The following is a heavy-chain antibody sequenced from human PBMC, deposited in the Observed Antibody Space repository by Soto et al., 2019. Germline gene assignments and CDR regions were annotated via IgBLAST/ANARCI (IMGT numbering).Heavy chain of an antibody. CDR3: VNGDYY. D-gene: IGHD4-17*01. CDR2: INRDSNT. CDR1: GFTFSNHV. J-gene: IGHJ4*02. V-gene: IGHV3-48*01. Sequence: EEQLVESGGGLVQPGGSLRLPCAASGFTFSNHVMNWVRQAPGRGLEWVSSINRDSNTFYADSVKGRFTISRDNAKDSLYLQMNSLRADDTAVYYCVNGDYYVGQGTLVTVSS.